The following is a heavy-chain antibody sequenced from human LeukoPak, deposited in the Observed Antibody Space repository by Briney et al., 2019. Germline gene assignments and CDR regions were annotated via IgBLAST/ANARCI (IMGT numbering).Heavy chain of an antibody. CDR2: IIPIFGTA. J-gene: IGHJ4*02. CDR3: ARGVDGSGSSGY. D-gene: IGHD3-10*01. Sequence: AASVNVSCKSSGGTFSSYAISWVRQAPGQGLEWMGGIIPIFGTANYAQKFQGRVTITADESTSTAYMELSSLRSEDTAVYYCARGVDGSGSSGYWGQGTLVTVSS. V-gene: IGHV1-69*13. CDR1: GGTFSSYA.